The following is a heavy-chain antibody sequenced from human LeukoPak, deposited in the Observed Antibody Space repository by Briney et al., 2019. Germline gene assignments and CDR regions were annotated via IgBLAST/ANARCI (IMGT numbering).Heavy chain of an antibody. D-gene: IGHD3-22*01. J-gene: IGHJ5*02. CDR1: GGSISSGDYY. CDR3: ARPYYYDSRIDP. V-gene: IGHV4-30-4*01. CDR2: MYYSGST. Sequence: TSQTLSLTCTVSGGSISSGDYYWSWIRQPPGKGLEWIGYMYYSGSTYYNPSLKSRATISVDTSKNQFSLKLSSVTAADTAVYSCARPYYYDSRIDPWGQGTLVTVSS.